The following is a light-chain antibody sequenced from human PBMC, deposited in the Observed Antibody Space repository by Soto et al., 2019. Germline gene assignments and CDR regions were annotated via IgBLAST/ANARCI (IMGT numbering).Light chain of an antibody. CDR1: QSVSSSY. CDR2: GAS. CDR3: QQYGDSMGT. Sequence: EIVLTQSPGTLSLSPGERATLSCRASQSVSSSYLVWYQQRPGQAPRLLIYGASSRAAGIPDRFSGSGSGTDFTLTISRLEPEDSAVYYCQQYGDSMGTVGQGTKLDIK. J-gene: IGKJ2*01. V-gene: IGKV3-20*01.